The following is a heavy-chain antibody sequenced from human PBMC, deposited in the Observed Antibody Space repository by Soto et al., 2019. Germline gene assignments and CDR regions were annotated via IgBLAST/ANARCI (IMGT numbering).Heavy chain of an antibody. V-gene: IGHV6-1*01. CDR2: TYYRSKWYN. Sequence: QVQLQQSGPGLVKPSQTLSLTCAISGDSVSSNSAAWNWIRQSPSRGLEWLGRTYYRSKWYNDYAVSVKSRITINPDPSKNQFSLQLNSVTPEDTAVYYCAREVRGIAAAGTIIDAFDIWGQGTMVTVSS. CDR1: GDSVSSNSAA. CDR3: AREVRGIAAAGTIIDAFDI. J-gene: IGHJ3*02. D-gene: IGHD6-13*01.